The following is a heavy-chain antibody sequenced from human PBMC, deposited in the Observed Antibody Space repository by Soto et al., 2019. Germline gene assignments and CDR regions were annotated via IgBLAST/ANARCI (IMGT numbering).Heavy chain of an antibody. Sequence: QVQLQQWGAGLLKPSETLSLTCAVYGGSFSGYYWSWIRQPPGKGLEWIGEINHSGSTNYNPSLKRRVTIAVDTSKTRLSLRLSSVTAADTAVYSCARGISRGSGSYGMGVWGQGTTVTVSS. D-gene: IGHD3-10*01. CDR1: GGSFSGYY. V-gene: IGHV4-34*01. CDR3: ARGISRGSGSYGMGV. CDR2: INHSGST. J-gene: IGHJ6*02.